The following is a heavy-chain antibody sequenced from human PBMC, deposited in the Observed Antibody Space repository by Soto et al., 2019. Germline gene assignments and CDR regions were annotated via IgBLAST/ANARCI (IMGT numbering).Heavy chain of an antibody. J-gene: IGHJ5*02. Sequence: GGSLRLSCAASGFTFSSYGMHWVRQAPGKGLEWVAVIWYDGSNKYYADSVKGRFTISRDKSKNTLHLQMNSLRAEDTAVYYCAKGGAQLLHYNWFDPWGQGTLVTVSS. D-gene: IGHD2-2*01. CDR3: AKGGAQLLHYNWFDP. CDR1: GFTFSSYG. CDR2: IWYDGSNK. V-gene: IGHV3-33*03.